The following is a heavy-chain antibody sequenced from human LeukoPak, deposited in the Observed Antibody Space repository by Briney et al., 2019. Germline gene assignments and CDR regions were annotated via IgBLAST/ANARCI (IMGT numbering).Heavy chain of an antibody. D-gene: IGHD3-10*01. CDR3: ARGKGYGSGSYSQGLDH. CDR2: INHSGST. CDR1: GVSFSGYY. V-gene: IGHV4-34*01. Sequence: SETLSLTCAVYGVSFSGYYWSWIRQPPGKGLEWIGEINHSGSTNYNPSLKSRVTISVDTSKNQFSLKLSSVTAADTAVYYCARGKGYGSGSYSQGLDHWGQGTLVTVSS. J-gene: IGHJ5*02.